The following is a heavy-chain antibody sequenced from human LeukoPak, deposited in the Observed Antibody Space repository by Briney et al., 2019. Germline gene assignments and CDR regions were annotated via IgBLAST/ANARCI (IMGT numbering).Heavy chain of an antibody. CDR3: ARGVGYSSSSHNWFDP. D-gene: IGHD6-13*01. CDR2: IYYSGST. Sequence: SETLSLTCTVSGGSISSYYWSWIRQPPGKGLEWLGYIYYSGSTNYNPSLKSRVTISVDTSKNQFSLKLSSVTAADTAVYYCARGVGYSSSSHNWFDPWGQGTLVTVSS. J-gene: IGHJ5*02. V-gene: IGHV4-59*01. CDR1: GGSISSYY.